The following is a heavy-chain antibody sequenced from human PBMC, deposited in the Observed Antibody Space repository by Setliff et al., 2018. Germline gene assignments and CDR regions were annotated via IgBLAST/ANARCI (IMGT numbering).Heavy chain of an antibody. J-gene: IGHJ6*03. Sequence: PGGSLRLSCAASGFTFSSYAMRWVRQAPGKGLEWVSAISGSGGSTYYADSVKGRFTISRDNSKNTLYLQMNSLRAEDTAVYYCAKRDYYDSSGYLLPYMDVWGKGTTVTVSS. D-gene: IGHD3-22*01. CDR1: GFTFSSYA. CDR2: ISGSGGST. CDR3: AKRDYYDSSGYLLPYMDV. V-gene: IGHV3-23*01.